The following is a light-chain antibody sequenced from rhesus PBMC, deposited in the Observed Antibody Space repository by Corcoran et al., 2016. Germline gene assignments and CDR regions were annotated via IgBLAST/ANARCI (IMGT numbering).Light chain of an antibody. J-gene: IGKJ3*01. CDR2: KAS. Sequence: DIQMTQSPSSLSASVGDRVTITCRASENVNNYLNWYQKKPVKAPKLLIYKASTLQSGVPSRFSGRGSGTDYTFNISSLQPGDVATYYCQHGYGTPFTFGPGTKLDIK. CDR3: QHGYGTPFT. CDR1: ENVNNY. V-gene: IGKV1-74*01.